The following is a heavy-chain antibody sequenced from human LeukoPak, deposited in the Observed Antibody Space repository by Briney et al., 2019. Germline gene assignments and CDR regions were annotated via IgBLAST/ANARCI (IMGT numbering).Heavy chain of an antibody. CDR3: ARHSRQGTFDK. J-gene: IGHJ4*02. Sequence: GGSLRLSCAASGFTFSSYAMSWVRQAPEKGLEWVSAISGSGGSTYYADSVKGRFTISRDNSKNTLYLQMNSLRAEDTAVYNCARHSRQGTFDKWGQGTLVTVSS. V-gene: IGHV3-23*01. CDR1: GFTFSSYA. D-gene: IGHD1-1*01. CDR2: ISGSGGST.